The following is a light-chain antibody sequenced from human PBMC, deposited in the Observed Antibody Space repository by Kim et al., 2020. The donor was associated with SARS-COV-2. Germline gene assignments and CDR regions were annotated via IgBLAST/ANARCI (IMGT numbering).Light chain of an antibody. J-gene: IGLJ2*01. CDR1: SLRSYY. CDR2: GKN. CDR3: NSRVSNDNVV. V-gene: IGLV3-19*01. Sequence: SSELTQDPAASVALGQTVRITCQGDSLRSYYATWYQQNPGQAPILVIYGKNNRPSGIPDRFSGSSSGNTASLTITGTQAGDEADYYCNSRVSNDNVVFGG.